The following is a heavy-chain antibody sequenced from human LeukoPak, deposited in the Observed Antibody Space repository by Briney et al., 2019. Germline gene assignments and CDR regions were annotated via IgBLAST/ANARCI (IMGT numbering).Heavy chain of an antibody. D-gene: IGHD5-12*01. CDR3: ATRRGYSGYDTPPDY. J-gene: IGHJ4*02. Sequence: SVTVSCKASGGTFSSYAISWVRQAPGQGLEWMGGIIPIFGTANYAQKFQGRVTITADESTSTAYMELSSLRSEDTAVYYCATRRGYSGYDTPPDYWGQGTLVTVSS. CDR1: GGTFSSYA. V-gene: IGHV1-69*13. CDR2: IIPIFGTA.